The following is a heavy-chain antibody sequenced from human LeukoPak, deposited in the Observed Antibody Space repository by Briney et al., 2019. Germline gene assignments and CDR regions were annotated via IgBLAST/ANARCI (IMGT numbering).Heavy chain of an antibody. CDR2: ISSSGSTI. V-gene: IGHV3-48*03. D-gene: IGHD1-26*01. J-gene: IGHJ4*02. CDR1: GFTFSSYE. CDR3: ARGLGGSYSPGGFDY. Sequence: GGSLRLSCAASGFTFSSYEMNWVRQAPGKGLEWVSYISSSGSTIYYADSVKGRFTISRDNAKNSLYLQMNSLRAEDTAVYYCARGLGGSYSPGGFDYWGQGTLVTVSS.